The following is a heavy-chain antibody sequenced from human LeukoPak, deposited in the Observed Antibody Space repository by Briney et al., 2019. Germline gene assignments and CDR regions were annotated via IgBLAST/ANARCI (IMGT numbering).Heavy chain of an antibody. CDR3: AREGQWGYYDSSGYYYLAY. CDR1: GYTFTSYG. CDR2: ISAYNGNT. Sequence: GASVKVSCKASGYTFTSYGISRVRQAPGQGLEWMGWISAYNGNTNYAQKLQGRVTMTTDTSTSTAYMELRSLRSDDTGVYDCAREGQWGYYDSSGYYYLAYWGQGTLVTVSS. J-gene: IGHJ4*02. V-gene: IGHV1-18*01. D-gene: IGHD3-22*01.